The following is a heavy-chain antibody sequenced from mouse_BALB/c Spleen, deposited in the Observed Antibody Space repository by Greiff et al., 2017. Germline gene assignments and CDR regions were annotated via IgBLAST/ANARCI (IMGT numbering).Heavy chain of an antibody. CDR2: ISNGGGST. V-gene: IGHV5-12-2*01. Sequence: EVQVVESGGGLVQPGGSLKLSCAASGFTFSSYTMSWVRQTPEKRLEWVAYISNGGGSTYYPDTVKGRFTISRDNAKNTLYLQMSSLKSEDTAMYYCARGEGEGFAYWGQGTLVTVSA. D-gene: IGHD3-3*01. CDR3: ARGEGEGFAY. J-gene: IGHJ3*01. CDR1: GFTFSSYT.